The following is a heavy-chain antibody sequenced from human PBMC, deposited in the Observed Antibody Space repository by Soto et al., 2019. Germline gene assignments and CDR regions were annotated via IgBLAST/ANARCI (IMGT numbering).Heavy chain of an antibody. J-gene: IGHJ5*02. Sequence: QVQLVESGGGLVKPGSSLRLSCTASGFSFGDYYMSWIRQAPGKGLGWISYISGSGRTIDFADSVKGRFTISRDHANKSTYLHLNSLRAEDTAIYYCARDHGNWFDPWGQGTLVTVAS. V-gene: IGHV3-11*01. CDR3: ARDHGNWFDP. CDR2: ISGSGRTI. CDR1: GFSFGDYY.